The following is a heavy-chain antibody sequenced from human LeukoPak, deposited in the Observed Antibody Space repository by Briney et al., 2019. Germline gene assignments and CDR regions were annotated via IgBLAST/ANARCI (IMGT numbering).Heavy chain of an antibody. CDR3: ARGLGYCSSTSCHAIDY. D-gene: IGHD2-2*01. Sequence: GGSLRLSCAASGFTFSSYEMNWVRQAPGKGLEWVSYISSSGSTIYYADSVKGRFTISRDNAKNSLYLQMNSLRAEDTAVYYCARGLGYCSSTSCHAIDYWGQGTLVTVSS. CDR2: ISSSGSTI. CDR1: GFTFSSYE. V-gene: IGHV3-48*03. J-gene: IGHJ4*02.